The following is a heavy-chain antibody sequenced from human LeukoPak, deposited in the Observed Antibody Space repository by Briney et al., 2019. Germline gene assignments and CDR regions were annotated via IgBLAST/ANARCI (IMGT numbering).Heavy chain of an antibody. CDR2: ISWNSGSI. Sequence: PGGSLRLSCAASGFTFDDYAMHWVRQAPGKGLEWVSGISWNSGSIGYADSVKGRFTISRDNAKNSLYLQMNSLRAEDTAVYYCAKGRQLRFDPWGQGTLVTVSS. CDR3: AKGRQLRFDP. CDR1: GFTFDDYA. V-gene: IGHV3-9*01. D-gene: IGHD5-18*01. J-gene: IGHJ5*02.